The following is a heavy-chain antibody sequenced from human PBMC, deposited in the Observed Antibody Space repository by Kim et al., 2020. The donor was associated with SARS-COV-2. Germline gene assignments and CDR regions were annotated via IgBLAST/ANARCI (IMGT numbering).Heavy chain of an antibody. CDR1: GFTFNSYS. CDR3: ARGGYSSGWTGDYYYYGMGV. V-gene: IGHV3-21*01. J-gene: IGHJ6*02. CDR2: ISSSSSYI. Sequence: GGSLRLSCAASGFTFNSYSMNWVRQAPGKGLEWVSSISSSSSYIYYADSVKGRFTISRDNAKNSLYLQMNSLRAEDTAVYYCARGGYSSGWTGDYYYYGMGVWGQGTTVTVSS. D-gene: IGHD6-19*01.